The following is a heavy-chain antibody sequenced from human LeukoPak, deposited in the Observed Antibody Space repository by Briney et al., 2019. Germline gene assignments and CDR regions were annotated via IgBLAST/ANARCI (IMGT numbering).Heavy chain of an antibody. Sequence: GGSLRLSCAASGFTFSSYAMSWVRQAPGKGLEWVSAISGSGGSTYYADSVKGRFTISRDNSKNTLYLQMNSLRAEDTAVYNCAKSSYSSSWYGEDWGQGTLVTVSS. CDR2: ISGSGGST. CDR1: GFTFSSYA. CDR3: AKSSYSSSWYGED. D-gene: IGHD6-13*01. J-gene: IGHJ4*02. V-gene: IGHV3-23*01.